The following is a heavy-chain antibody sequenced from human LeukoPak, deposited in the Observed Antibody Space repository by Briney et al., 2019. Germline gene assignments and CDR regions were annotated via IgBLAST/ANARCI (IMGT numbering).Heavy chain of an antibody. V-gene: IGHV4-59*08. J-gene: IGHJ5*02. CDR2: IYYSGST. D-gene: IGHD4-11*01. CDR3: ARQEGTVTTDNWFDP. CDR1: GGSISSYY. Sequence: PSETLSLTCTVSGGSISSYYWNWIRKPPGKGLEWIGYIYYSGSTNYNPSLKSRVTISVDTSKNQFSLKLSSVTAADTAVYYCARQEGTVTTDNWFDPWGQGTLVTVSS.